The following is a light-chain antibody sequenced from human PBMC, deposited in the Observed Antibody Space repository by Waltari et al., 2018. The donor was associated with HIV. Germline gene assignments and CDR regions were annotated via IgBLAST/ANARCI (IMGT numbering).Light chain of an antibody. CDR3: QQYNNWPWT. CDR1: QNINHN. CDR2: GAS. J-gene: IGKJ1*01. V-gene: IGKV3-15*01. Sequence: DIVMTQSPATLSVSPGAGATLSCRASQNINHNLAWYQQRPGLPPRHLIYGASTRATGIPARFSASGSGTQFTLNVSSLQSEDFVLYYCQQYNNWPWTFGPGARVEIK.